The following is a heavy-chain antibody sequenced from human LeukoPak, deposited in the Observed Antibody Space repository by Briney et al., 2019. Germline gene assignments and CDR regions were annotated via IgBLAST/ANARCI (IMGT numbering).Heavy chain of an antibody. CDR3: VRDGDDFNFDS. J-gene: IGHJ5*01. V-gene: IGHV3-74*01. CDR2: VIRDGSFT. CDR1: GVTFISYW. Sequence: GGALRLSCAAAGVTFISYWMHWVLQAPGKGLEWVSRVIRDGSFTNYADSVQGRFTISRDNAKNTLYLQMSSLRAADTAVYFCVRDGDDFNFDSWGQGSLVTVSS. D-gene: IGHD7-27*01.